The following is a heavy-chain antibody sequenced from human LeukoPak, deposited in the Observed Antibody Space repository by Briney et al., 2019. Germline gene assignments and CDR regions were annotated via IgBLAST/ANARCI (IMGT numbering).Heavy chain of an antibody. CDR1: GFTFSNYE. Sequence: GGSLRLSCAASGFTFSNYEMNWVRQAPGKGLEWVSYISDSGSSIYYADSVKGRFTISRDNAKNSLFLQMNSLTAGDTAVYYCARDPPGYSGYENRFEYWGQGTLVTVSP. V-gene: IGHV3-48*03. CDR2: ISDSGSSI. J-gene: IGHJ4*02. D-gene: IGHD5-12*01. CDR3: ARDPPGYSGYENRFEY.